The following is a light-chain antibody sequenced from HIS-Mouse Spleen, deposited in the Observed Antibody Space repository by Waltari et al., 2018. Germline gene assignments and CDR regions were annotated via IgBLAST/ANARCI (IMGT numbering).Light chain of an antibody. CDR1: QGISSY. V-gene: IGKV1-8*01. J-gene: IGKJ2*01. Sequence: AIRMTQSPSSLSASTGDSVTLTCRASQGISSYLDWYQQKPGKAPKLLIYAASTLQSGVPSRFSGSGSGTDFTLTISCLQSEDFATYYCQQYYSYPYTFGQGTKLEIK. CDR3: QQYYSYPYT. CDR2: AAS.